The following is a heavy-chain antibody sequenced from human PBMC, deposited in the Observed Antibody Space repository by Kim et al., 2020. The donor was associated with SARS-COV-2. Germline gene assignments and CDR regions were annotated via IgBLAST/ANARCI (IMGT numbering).Heavy chain of an antibody. Sequence: GGSLRLSCAASGFTFSSYAMHWVRQAPGKGLEWVAVISYDGSNKYYADSVKGRFTISRDNSKNTLYLQMNSLRAEDTAVYYCARVHPQLWLQWYYYYGMDVWGQGTTVTVSS. V-gene: IGHV3-30*04. CDR3: ARVHPQLWLQWYYYYGMDV. J-gene: IGHJ6*02. CDR2: ISYDGSNK. CDR1: GFTFSSYA. D-gene: IGHD5-18*01.